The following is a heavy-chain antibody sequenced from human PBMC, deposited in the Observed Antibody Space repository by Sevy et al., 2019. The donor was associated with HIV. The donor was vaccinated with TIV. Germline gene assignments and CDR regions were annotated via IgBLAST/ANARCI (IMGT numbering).Heavy chain of an antibody. D-gene: IGHD5-12*01. V-gene: IGHV3-64*02. CDR2: ISSNGGST. CDR1: GFTFSSYA. CDR3: ARGGVATIINDACDI. Sequence: GGSLRLSCAASGFTFSSYAMHWVRQAPGKGLEYVSGISSNGGSTYYADSVKGRFTISRDNSKNTLYLQMGSLRAEDMAVYYCARGGVATIINDACDIWGQGTMVTVSS. J-gene: IGHJ3*02.